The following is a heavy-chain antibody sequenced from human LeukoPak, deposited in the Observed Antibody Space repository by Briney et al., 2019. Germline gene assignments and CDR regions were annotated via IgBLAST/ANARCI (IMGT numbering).Heavy chain of an antibody. CDR1: GFTFSSYS. D-gene: IGHD3-10*01. Sequence: PGGSLRLSCAASGFTFSSYSMNWVRQAPGKGLEWVSFISGSSSIIHYADSVKGRFTISRDNVKNSLYLQMNSLRSEDTAVYYCARGPRRGVLDDAFDIWGQGTMVTVSS. V-gene: IGHV3-48*04. J-gene: IGHJ3*02. CDR2: ISGSSSII. CDR3: ARGPRRGVLDDAFDI.